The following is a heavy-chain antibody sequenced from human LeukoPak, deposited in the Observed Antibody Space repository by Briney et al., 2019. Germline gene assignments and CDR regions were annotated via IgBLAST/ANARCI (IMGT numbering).Heavy chain of an antibody. CDR3: VRDLTGGSGD. V-gene: IGHV1-2*02. CDR1: GYTFTGYY. J-gene: IGHJ4*02. D-gene: IGHD6-19*01. CDR2: INPKSGDT. Sequence: ASVTVSCTASGYTFTGYYMHWVRQAPGQTFEWLAWINPKSGDTHYTQKFQGRVTVTTDTSITSVYMELSGLQSDDTAVYYCVRDLTGGSGDWGQGTLVTVSS.